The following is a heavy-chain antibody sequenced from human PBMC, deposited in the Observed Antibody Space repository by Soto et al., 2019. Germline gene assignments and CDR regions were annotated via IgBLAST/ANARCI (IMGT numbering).Heavy chain of an antibody. CDR2: SSATGAGT. CDR1: GFTFRSYG. V-gene: IGHV3-23*01. J-gene: IGHJ4*02. D-gene: IGHD1-7*01. Sequence: GSLRLSCAASGFTFRSYGMAWVRQAPWKGLEWVSFSSATGAGTYYADSVKGRFTISRDNSKNTLYLQMTSLRADDTAVYYCAKDRRAGGNYGFYSDFWGQGALVTVSS. CDR3: AKDRRAGGNYGFYSDF.